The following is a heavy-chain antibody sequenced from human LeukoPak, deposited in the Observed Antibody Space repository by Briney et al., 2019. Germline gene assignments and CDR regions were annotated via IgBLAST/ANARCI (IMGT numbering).Heavy chain of an antibody. CDR1: GFTLSTYG. CDR2: FWHEGSAT. J-gene: IGHJ4*02. V-gene: IGHV3-30*02. Sequence: GGSLTLPCTPSGFTLSTYGMQWPRQSPGRGVEGVTFFWHEGSATYYAASVKGRFTSSRDNSKTTVYLEVNSLRPEDTAVYYCARLMVGQAGVGATHLDYWGQGTLLSVSS. CDR3: ARLMVGQAGVGATHLDY. D-gene: IGHD1-26*01.